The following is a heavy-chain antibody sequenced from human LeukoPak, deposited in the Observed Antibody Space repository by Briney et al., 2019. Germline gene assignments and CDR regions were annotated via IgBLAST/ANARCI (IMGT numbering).Heavy chain of an antibody. CDR2: ISGSGGST. CDR1: GFTFSSFA. V-gene: IGHV3-23*01. Sequence: GSLRLSCAASGFTFSSFAMSLVRQAPGKGLEWVSAISGSGGSTYYADSVKGRFTISRDNSRNTLYQQMNSLGAEDTAVYYCAKDASDYGDYVWWFDAWGQGTLVTVSS. CDR3: AKDASDYGDYVWWFDA. J-gene: IGHJ5*02. D-gene: IGHD4-17*01.